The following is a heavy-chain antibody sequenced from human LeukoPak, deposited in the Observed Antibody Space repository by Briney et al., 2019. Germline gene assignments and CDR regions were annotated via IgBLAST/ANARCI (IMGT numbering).Heavy chain of an antibody. Sequence: PGGSLRLSCAASGFTFSNAWMSWVRQAPGKGLEWVSSISSSSSYIYYADSVKGRFAISRDNAKNSLYLQMNSLRAEDTAVYYCARDMVGDYVFWGQGTLVTVSS. J-gene: IGHJ4*02. CDR1: GFTFSNAW. CDR3: ARDMVGDYVF. V-gene: IGHV3-21*01. CDR2: ISSSSSYI. D-gene: IGHD4-17*01.